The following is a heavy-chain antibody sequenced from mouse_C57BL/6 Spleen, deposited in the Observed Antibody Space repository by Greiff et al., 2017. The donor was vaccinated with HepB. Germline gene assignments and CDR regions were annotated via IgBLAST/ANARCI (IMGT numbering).Heavy chain of an antibody. D-gene: IGHD4-1*01. CDR2: INPSSGYT. CDR1: GYTFTSYT. J-gene: IGHJ1*03. V-gene: IGHV1-4*01. Sequence: VQLQESGAELARPGASVKMSCKASGYTFTSYTIHWVKQRPGQGLEWIGYINPSSGYTKYNQKFKDKATLTADKSSSTAYMQLSSLTSEDSAVYYCARRTGSWYFDVWGTGTTVTVSS. CDR3: ARRTGSWYFDV.